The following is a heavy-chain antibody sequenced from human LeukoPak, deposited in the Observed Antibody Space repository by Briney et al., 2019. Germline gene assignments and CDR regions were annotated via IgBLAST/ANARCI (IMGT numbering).Heavy chain of an antibody. CDR3: ARDGGDCSGDSCYVDY. V-gene: IGHV3-20*04. CDR1: GFTSDDYG. CDR2: IKSNGGRT. D-gene: IGHD2-15*01. Sequence: GGSLRLSCAASGFTSDDYGMSWVSQAPGKGLEWVSTIKSNGGRTGYADSVKGRFTISRDNAKNSLYLQMNSLRAEDTALYYCARDGGDCSGDSCYVDYWGQGTLVTVSS. J-gene: IGHJ4*02.